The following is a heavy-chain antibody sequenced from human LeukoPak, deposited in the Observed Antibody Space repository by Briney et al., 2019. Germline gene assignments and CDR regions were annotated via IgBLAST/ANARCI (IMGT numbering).Heavy chain of an antibody. D-gene: IGHD2-2*01. V-gene: IGHV4-39*01. CDR2: IFFSGST. Sequence: SETLSLTCTVSGDSIISSDYYWGWIRQPPGKGLEWIGTIFFSGSTYYNPSLKSRVTISVDTSKNQFSLKLNSVTAADTAVYYCARHARDIVVVPAAWFDPWGQGTLVTVSS. CDR3: ARHARDIVVVPAAWFDP. J-gene: IGHJ5*02. CDR1: GDSIISSDYY.